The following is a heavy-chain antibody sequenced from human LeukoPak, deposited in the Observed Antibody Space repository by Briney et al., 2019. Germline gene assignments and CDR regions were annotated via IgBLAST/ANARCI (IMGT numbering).Heavy chain of an antibody. J-gene: IGHJ4*02. V-gene: IGHV1-69*01. D-gene: IGHD2-15*01. Sequence: SVKVSCKASGGTFSSYAISWVRQAPGQGLEWMGGIIPIFGTANYAQKFQGRVTITADESTSTAYMELSSLRSEDTAVYYCARDGDCSGGSCYRHGDYWGQGTLVTVSS. CDR3: ARDGDCSGGSCYRHGDY. CDR2: IIPIFGTA. CDR1: GGTFSSYA.